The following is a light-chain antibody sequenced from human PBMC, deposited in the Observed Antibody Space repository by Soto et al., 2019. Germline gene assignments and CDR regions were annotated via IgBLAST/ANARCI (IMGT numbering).Light chain of an antibody. CDR3: QHYSGFPWT. J-gene: IGKJ1*01. Sequence: DIQMTQSPSTLSASVGEGVTITCRASQSIDSWLAWYQQTPGKAPKLLIYKASSLEIGVPSRFSGSGSGTEFTLTISSRQPDDLGTYFCQHYSGFPWTFGQGTKVEIK. V-gene: IGKV1-5*03. CDR1: QSIDSW. CDR2: KAS.